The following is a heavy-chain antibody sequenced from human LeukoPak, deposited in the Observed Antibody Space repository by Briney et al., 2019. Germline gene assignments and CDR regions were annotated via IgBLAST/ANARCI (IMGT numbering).Heavy chain of an antibody. CDR3: AKDGRSTSPADAFDI. Sequence: PGGSLRLSCAASGFTFSSYSMNWVRQAPGKGLEWVSYISSSSSTIYYADSVKGRFTISRDNSKNTLYLQMNSLRAEDTAVYYCAKDGRSTSPADAFDIWGQGTMVTVSS. V-gene: IGHV3-48*01. CDR2: ISSSSSTI. CDR1: GFTFSSYS. D-gene: IGHD2-2*01. J-gene: IGHJ3*02.